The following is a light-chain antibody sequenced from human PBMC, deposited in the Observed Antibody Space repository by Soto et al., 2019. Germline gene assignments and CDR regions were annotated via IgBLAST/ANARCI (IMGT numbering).Light chain of an antibody. J-gene: IGLJ2*01. CDR3: LSADSSGTYVV. CDR1: ALPKKY. Sequence: SYELTQPPSVSVSLGQMARITCSGEALPKKYAYWYQQKPGQFPVLVIYKDSERPSGIPERFSGSISGTIVTLTISGVQAEDEADYYCLSADSSGTYVVFGGGTKLTVL. V-gene: IGLV3-16*01. CDR2: KDS.